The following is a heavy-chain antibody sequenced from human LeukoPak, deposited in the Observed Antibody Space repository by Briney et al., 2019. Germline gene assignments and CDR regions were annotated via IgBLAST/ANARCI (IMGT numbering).Heavy chain of an antibody. CDR3: ASRSSSGSWYRAAWLFDY. CDR2: IIPIFGTA. J-gene: IGHJ4*02. Sequence: SVKVSCKASGGTFSSYAISWVRQAPGQGLEWMGGIIPIFGTANYAQKFQGRVTITTDESTSTAYMELSSLRSEDTAVYYCASRSSSGSWYRAAWLFDYWGQGTLVTVSS. D-gene: IGHD6-13*01. V-gene: IGHV1-69*05. CDR1: GGTFSSYA.